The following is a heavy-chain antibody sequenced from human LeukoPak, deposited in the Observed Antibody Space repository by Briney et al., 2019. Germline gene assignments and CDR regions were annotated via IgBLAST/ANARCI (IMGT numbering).Heavy chain of an antibody. V-gene: IGHV3-7*01. Sequence: GGSLRLSCAASGFTFSSYGMHWVRQAPGKGLEWVANIKQDGSEKYYVDSVKGRFTISRDNAKNSLYLQMNSLRAEDTAVYYCARGGRLTTVRQYFQHWGQGTLVTVSS. D-gene: IGHD4-17*01. CDR3: ARGGRLTTVRQYFQH. CDR2: IKQDGSEK. J-gene: IGHJ1*01. CDR1: GFTFSSYG.